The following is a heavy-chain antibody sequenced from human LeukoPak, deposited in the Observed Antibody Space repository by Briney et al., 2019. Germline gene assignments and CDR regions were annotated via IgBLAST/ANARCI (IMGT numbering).Heavy chain of an antibody. CDR1: GFTFGMYA. V-gene: IGHV3-23*01. CDR3: ARPYYYDSSGYPY. J-gene: IGHJ4*02. D-gene: IGHD3-22*01. CDR2: LSGSGGST. Sequence: GGSLRLSCAASGFTFGMYAMSWVRQAPGKGLEWVSTLSGSGGSTYYADSVKGRFTISRDNAKNSLYLQMNSLRDEDTAVYYCARPYYYDSSGYPYWGQGTLVTVSS.